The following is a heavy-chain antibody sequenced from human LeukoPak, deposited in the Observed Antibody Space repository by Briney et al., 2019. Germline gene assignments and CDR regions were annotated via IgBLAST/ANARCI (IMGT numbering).Heavy chain of an antibody. Sequence: PSQTLFLTCTVSGGSISSGGYYWSWIRQHPGKGLEWIGYIYYSGSTYYNPSLKSRVTISVDTSKNQFSLKLSSVTAADTAVYYCASTTVGIAAAGTRFDPWGQGTLVTVSS. D-gene: IGHD6-13*01. V-gene: IGHV4-31*03. CDR3: ASTTVGIAAAGTRFDP. J-gene: IGHJ5*02. CDR2: IYYSGST. CDR1: GGSISSGGYY.